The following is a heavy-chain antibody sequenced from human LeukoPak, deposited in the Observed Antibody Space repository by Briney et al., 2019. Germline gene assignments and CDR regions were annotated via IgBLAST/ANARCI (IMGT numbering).Heavy chain of an antibody. D-gene: IGHD6-19*01. CDR2: INTNTGNP. V-gene: IGHV7-4-1*02. CDR1: GYTFTSYA. J-gene: IGHJ6*02. CDR3: ARDRYSSGWYYGMDV. Sequence: ASVKVSCKASGYTFTSYAMNWVRQAPGQGLEWMGWINTNTGNPTYAQGFTGRFVFSLDTSVSTAYLQISSLKAEDTAAYYCARDRYSSGWYYGMDVWGQGTTVTVSS.